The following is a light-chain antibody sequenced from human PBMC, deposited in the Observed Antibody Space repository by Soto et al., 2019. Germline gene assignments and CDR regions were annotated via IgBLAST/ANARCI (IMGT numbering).Light chain of an antibody. CDR2: GAS. J-gene: IGKJ4*01. CDR1: ESVSDNY. CDR3: QQYGSSPLT. Sequence: EIVLRQSPWTLSFSTCERSTLSCRASESVSDNYLAWYQQRSGQAPRLVIYGASSRASAVPDRFSGSGSGADFTLTIRRLEPEDFAVYYCQQYGSSPLTFGGGTKVDIK. V-gene: IGKV3-20*01.